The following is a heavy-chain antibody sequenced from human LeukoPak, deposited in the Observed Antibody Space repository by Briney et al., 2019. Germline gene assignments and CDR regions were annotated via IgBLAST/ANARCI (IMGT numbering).Heavy chain of an antibody. CDR2: IYYGGTT. CDR3: ARDQTYYYGSGGPRPSAFDI. J-gene: IGHJ3*02. D-gene: IGHD3-10*01. V-gene: IGHV4-31*03. Sequence: SQTLSLTCTVSGGSITTDGYYWNWIRQHPGKGLEWIGYIYYGGTTYYKSSLQSRATISVDTSRNQFSLKLSSVTAADTAVYYCARDQTYYYGSGGPRPSAFDIWGQGTMVTVSS. CDR1: GGSITTDGYY.